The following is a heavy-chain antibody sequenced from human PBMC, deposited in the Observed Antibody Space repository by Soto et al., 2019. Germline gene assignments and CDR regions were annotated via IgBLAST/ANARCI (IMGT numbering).Heavy chain of an antibody. CDR3: ARDVPTVTTGGPDY. D-gene: IGHD4-17*01. CDR2: NSAYNGNT. J-gene: IGHJ4*02. Sequence: QVQLVQSGVEVEKPGASVKVSCKASGYTFTSYGVSWVRQAPGQGLEWMGWNSAYNGNTNYAQKFQGRVTMTTDTSTSTAYMELRSLRSDDTAVYYCARDVPTVTTGGPDYWGQGTLVTVSS. V-gene: IGHV1-18*01. CDR1: GYTFTSYG.